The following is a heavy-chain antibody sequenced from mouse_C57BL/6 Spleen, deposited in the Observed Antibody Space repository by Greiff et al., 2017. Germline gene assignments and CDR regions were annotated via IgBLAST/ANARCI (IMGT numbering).Heavy chain of an antibody. D-gene: IGHD1-1*01. V-gene: IGHV1-50*01. CDR2: IDPSASYT. CDR3: ARWGAGDYGSSQAWFAY. Sequence: VQLQQPGAELVKPGASVKLSCKASGYTFTSYWMQWVKQRPGQGLEWIGEIDPSASYTNYNQKFKGKATLTVDTSSSTAYMQLSSLTSEDSAVYYCARWGAGDYGSSQAWFAYWGQGTLVTVSA. CDR1: GYTFTSYW. J-gene: IGHJ3*01.